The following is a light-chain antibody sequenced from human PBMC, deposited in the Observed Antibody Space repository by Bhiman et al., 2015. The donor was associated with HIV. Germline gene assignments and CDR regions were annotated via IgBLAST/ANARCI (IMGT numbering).Light chain of an antibody. V-gene: IGLV2-14*03. J-gene: IGLJ1*01. CDR1: GSDVGGYNH. Sequence: QSALTQPASVSGSPGQSITISCTGTGSDVGGYNHVSWYQQHPGKAPKLMIYDVTNRPSGVSNRFSGSKSGNTASLTISGLQAEDEADYYCCSYAGSYTFDYVFGTGTQVTVL. CDR3: CSYAGSYTFDYV. CDR2: DVT.